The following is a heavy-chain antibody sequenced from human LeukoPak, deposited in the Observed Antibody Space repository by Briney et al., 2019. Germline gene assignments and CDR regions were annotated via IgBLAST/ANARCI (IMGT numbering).Heavy chain of an antibody. J-gene: IGHJ6*03. D-gene: IGHD5-18*01. CDR2: ISSSSSTI. CDR1: GFTFSSYS. V-gene: IGHV3-48*01. CDR3: ARGKSAMAPYYYYYMDV. Sequence: GGSLRLSCAASGFTFSSYSMSWVRQAPGKGLEWVSYISSSSSTIYYADSVKGRFTISRDNAKNSLYLQMNSLRAEDTAVYYCARGKSAMAPYYYYYMDVWGKGTTVTVSS.